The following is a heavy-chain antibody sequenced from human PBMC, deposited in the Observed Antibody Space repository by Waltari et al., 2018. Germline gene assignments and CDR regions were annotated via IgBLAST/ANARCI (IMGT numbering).Heavy chain of an antibody. Sequence: QVQLVQSGAEVKKPGSSVKVSCKASGGTFSSYAFSWVRPAPGQGLAGMGGIIPIFGTANYAQKFQGRVTITAYESTSTAYMELSSLRSEDTAVYYCARDHGRRSGSYNYYYYYGMDVWGQGTTVTVSS. J-gene: IGHJ6*02. D-gene: IGHD1-26*01. CDR3: ARDHGRRSGSYNYYYYYGMDV. CDR1: GGTFSSYA. V-gene: IGHV1-69*13. CDR2: IIPIFGTA.